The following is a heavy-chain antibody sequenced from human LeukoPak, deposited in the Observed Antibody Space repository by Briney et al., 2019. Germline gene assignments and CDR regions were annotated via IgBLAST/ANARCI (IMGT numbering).Heavy chain of an antibody. D-gene: IGHD3-16*01. V-gene: IGHV4-31*03. CDR2: IYYSGST. J-gene: IGHJ3*02. Sequence: SETLSLTCTVSGGSISSGGYYWSWIRQHPGKGLEWIGYIYYSGSTYYNPSLRSRVTISVDTSKNQFSLKLSSVTAADTAGYYCARDGGGDAFDIWGQGTMVTVSS. CDR1: GGSISSGGYY. CDR3: ARDGGGDAFDI.